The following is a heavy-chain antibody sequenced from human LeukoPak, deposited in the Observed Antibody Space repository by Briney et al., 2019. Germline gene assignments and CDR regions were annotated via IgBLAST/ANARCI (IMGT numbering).Heavy chain of an antibody. D-gene: IGHD1-1*01. Sequence: SETLSLTCTVSGGSISSYYWSWIRQPPGKGLEWIGYIHYSGSTNYNPSLKSRVTISVDTSKNQLSLKLSSVTAADTAVYYCARGVTTGIDPWGQGTLVTVSS. CDR2: IHYSGST. V-gene: IGHV4-59*01. J-gene: IGHJ5*02. CDR1: GGSISSYY. CDR3: ARGVTTGIDP.